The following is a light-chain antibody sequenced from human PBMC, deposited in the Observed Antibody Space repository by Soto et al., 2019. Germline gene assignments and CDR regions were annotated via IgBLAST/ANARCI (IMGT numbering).Light chain of an antibody. V-gene: IGKV1-12*01. CDR3: QQGNSFPLT. J-gene: IGKJ4*01. CDR1: QAVSTW. Sequence: DIQMTQSPSSVSASVGDRVTITCRASQAVSTWLAWFQQKPGEAPRLLVYTASTLHSGVPSRFSGSGSGTDFTLTISSLQPEDFATYYCQQGNSFPLTVGGGTKVEIK. CDR2: TAS.